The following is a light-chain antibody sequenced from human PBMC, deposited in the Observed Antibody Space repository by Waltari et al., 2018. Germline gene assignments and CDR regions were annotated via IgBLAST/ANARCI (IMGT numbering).Light chain of an antibody. Sequence: DIVMTQSPDSLAVSLGERATIICTSSKSLLHSPNDKNYLIWYQQKSGQPPKLFIYWASTRESGVPDRFSGSGSGTHFTLTINSVQAEDVALYYCQQHDSLPRTFGGGTRLEIK. CDR2: WAS. CDR3: QQHDSLPRT. V-gene: IGKV4-1*01. J-gene: IGKJ4*01. CDR1: KSLLHSPNDKNY.